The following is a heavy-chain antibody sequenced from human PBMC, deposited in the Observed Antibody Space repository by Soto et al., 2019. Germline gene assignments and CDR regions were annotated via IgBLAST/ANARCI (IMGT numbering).Heavy chain of an antibody. V-gene: IGHV3-21*06. CDR1: GFTFSSYS. D-gene: IGHD2-2*01. J-gene: IGHJ6*02. CDR3: ARNEVRGYCSSTSCYGEGMDV. CDR2: MSSGGSYI. Sequence: KPGGSLRFSCAASGFTFSSYSMNWVRQAPGKGLEWVSSMSSGGSYIYYADSVKGRFTISRDNAKNSLYLQMIGLRAEDTAVYYCARNEVRGYCSSTSCYGEGMDVWGQGTTVTVSS.